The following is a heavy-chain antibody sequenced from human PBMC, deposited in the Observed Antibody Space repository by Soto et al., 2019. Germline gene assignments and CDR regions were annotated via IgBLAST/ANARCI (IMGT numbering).Heavy chain of an antibody. CDR3: ARRLRDYYGSGSYYHYGMDV. J-gene: IGHJ6*02. V-gene: IGHV4-39*01. D-gene: IGHD3-10*01. Sequence: SETLSLTCSVSGDSITTNGYYWGWIRQPPGKGLQWIGNVYWTGSTFSHPSLTSRVFISVDTSKNEFSLRLTSVTAADTAVYYCARRLRDYYGSGSYYHYGMDVWGQGTTVTVSS. CDR2: VYWTGST. CDR1: GDSITTNGYY.